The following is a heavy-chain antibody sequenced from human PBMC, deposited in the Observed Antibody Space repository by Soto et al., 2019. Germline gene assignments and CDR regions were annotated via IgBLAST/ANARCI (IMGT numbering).Heavy chain of an antibody. J-gene: IGHJ4*02. D-gene: IGHD1-26*01. CDR2: IYPGDSDT. CDR1: GYSFTSYW. Sequence: PGESLKISCKGSGYSFTSYWIGWVRHMPGKGLEWMGIIYPGDSDTRYSPSFQGQVTISADKSISTAYLQWSSLKASDTAMYYCAKREVGATNFFDYWSQGTLVIVSS. CDR3: AKREVGATNFFDY. V-gene: IGHV5-51*01.